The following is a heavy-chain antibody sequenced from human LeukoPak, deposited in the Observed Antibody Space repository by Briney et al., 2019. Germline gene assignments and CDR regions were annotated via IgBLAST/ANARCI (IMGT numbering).Heavy chain of an antibody. D-gene: IGHD1-26*01. Sequence: GGPLRLSCAASGFTFSDHYMDWVRQAPGKGLEWVGRTRNKANSYTTEYAASVKGRFTISRDDSKNSLYLQMNSLKTEDTAVYYCASYSGIKDAFDIWGQGTMVTVSS. J-gene: IGHJ3*02. V-gene: IGHV3-72*01. CDR2: TRNKANSYTT. CDR1: GFTFSDHY. CDR3: ASYSGIKDAFDI.